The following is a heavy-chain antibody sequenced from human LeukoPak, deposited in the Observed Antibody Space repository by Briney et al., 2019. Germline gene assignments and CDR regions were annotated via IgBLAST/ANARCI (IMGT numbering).Heavy chain of an antibody. CDR1: GFTFSSYG. CDR3: ARDRTMVRGGMDV. J-gene: IGHJ6*02. Sequence: GRSLRLSCAASGFTFSSYGMHWVRQAPGKGLEWVAVIWYDGSNKYYADSVKGRFTISRDNSKKTLYLQMNSLRAEDTAVYYCARDRTMVRGGMDVWGQGTTVTVSS. V-gene: IGHV3-33*01. D-gene: IGHD3-10*01. CDR2: IWYDGSNK.